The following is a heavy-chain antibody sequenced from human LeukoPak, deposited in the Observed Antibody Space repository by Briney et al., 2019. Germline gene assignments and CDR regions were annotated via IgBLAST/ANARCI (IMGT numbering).Heavy chain of an antibody. Sequence: ASVKVSCKASGGTFSSYAISWVRQAPGQGLEWMGWINTNTGNPTNAQGFTGRFVFSLDTSVSTAYLQISSLKAEDTAVYYCARGLSVLNWNDLSRISGYWGQGTLVTVSS. CDR3: ARGLSVLNWNDLSRISGY. J-gene: IGHJ4*02. CDR2: INTNTGNP. V-gene: IGHV7-4-1*02. CDR1: GGTFSSYA. D-gene: IGHD1-1*01.